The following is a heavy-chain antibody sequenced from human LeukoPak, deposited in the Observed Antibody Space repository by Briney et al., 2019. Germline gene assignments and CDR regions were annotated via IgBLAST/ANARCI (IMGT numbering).Heavy chain of an antibody. J-gene: IGHJ6*03. CDR1: GFTFSDYY. D-gene: IGHD2-2*01. CDR2: ITSCDTTV. Sequence: SGGSLRLSCAASGFTFSDYYMNWIRQAPGKGLEWVSYITSCDTTVYYADSVKGRFTISRDNAKNSMYLQMNSLRAEDTAVYYCAREGRCSSTSCYATYYYMDVWGKGTTVTVSS. CDR3: AREGRCSSTSCYATYYYMDV. V-gene: IGHV3-11*01.